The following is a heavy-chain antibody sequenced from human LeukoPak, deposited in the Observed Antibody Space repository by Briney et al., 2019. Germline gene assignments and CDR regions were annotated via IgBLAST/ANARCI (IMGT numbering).Heavy chain of an antibody. V-gene: IGHV3-53*01. J-gene: IGHJ5*02. D-gene: IGHD6-13*01. Sequence: ECVSVIYTDDTTYYADSVKGRFTISRDDSKNTLSLQMDSLRAEDTAVYYCARDRAAADPWGQGTLVTVSS. CDR3: ARDRAAADP. CDR2: IYTDDTT.